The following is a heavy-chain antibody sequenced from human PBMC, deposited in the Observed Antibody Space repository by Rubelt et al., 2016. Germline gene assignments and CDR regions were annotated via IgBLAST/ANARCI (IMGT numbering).Heavy chain of an antibody. CDR1: GFTFGDYA. V-gene: IGHV3-7*01. Sequence: EVQLVESGGGLVKPGRSLRLSRTASGFTFGDYAMSWFRQAPGKGLEWVANIKQDGSEKYYVDSVKGRFTISRDNAKNSLYLQMNSLRAEDTAVYYCARDIPSPNYYGMDVWGQGTTVTVSS. CDR3: ARDIPSPNYYGMDV. J-gene: IGHJ6*02. CDR2: IKQDGSEK.